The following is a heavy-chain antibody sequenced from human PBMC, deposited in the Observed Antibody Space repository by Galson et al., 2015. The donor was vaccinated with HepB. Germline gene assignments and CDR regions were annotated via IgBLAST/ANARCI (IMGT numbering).Heavy chain of an antibody. CDR3: ARGSIAAAGTDWFDP. D-gene: IGHD6-13*01. CDR1: GFTFSSYW. V-gene: IGHV3-7*01. CDR2: IKQDGSEK. Sequence: SLRLSCAASGFTFSSYWMSWVRQAPGKGLEWVANIKQDGSEKYYVDSVKGRFTISRDNAKNSLYLQMNSLRAEDTAVYYCARGSIAAAGTDWFDPWGQGALVTVSS. J-gene: IGHJ5*02.